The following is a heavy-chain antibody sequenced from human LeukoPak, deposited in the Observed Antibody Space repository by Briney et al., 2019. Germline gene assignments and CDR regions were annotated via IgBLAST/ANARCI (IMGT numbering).Heavy chain of an antibody. Sequence: AGGSLRLSCAASGFTFSSFWMHWVRQAPGKGLVWVSRIKSDGGNTFYADSVKGRFTISRDNAKNTLYLQMNSLRGEDTAVYYCVRGTGYLVFDDWGQGTLVTVSS. V-gene: IGHV3-74*01. D-gene: IGHD3/OR15-3a*01. CDR3: VRGTGYLVFDD. CDR1: GFTFSSFW. J-gene: IGHJ4*02. CDR2: IKSDGGNT.